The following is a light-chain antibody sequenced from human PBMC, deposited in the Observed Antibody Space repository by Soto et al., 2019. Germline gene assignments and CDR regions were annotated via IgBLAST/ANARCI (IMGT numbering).Light chain of an antibody. V-gene: IGKV3-20*01. CDR3: QQYGSSPRT. CDR2: GAS. J-gene: IGKJ1*01. Sequence: EIVLTQSPDTLSLSPGEEATLSCWASQSVSSNSLAWYQQKPGQAPRLLIYGASNRATGIPDRFSGSGSGTDFTLTISRLKPEDYAVYFCQQYGSSPRTFGQGTKVEIK. CDR1: QSVSSNS.